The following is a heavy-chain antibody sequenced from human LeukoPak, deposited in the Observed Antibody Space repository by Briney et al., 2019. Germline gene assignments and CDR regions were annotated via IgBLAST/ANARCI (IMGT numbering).Heavy chain of an antibody. V-gene: IGHV3-74*01. CDR3: ARGPWKTEHTRVTNY. D-gene: IGHD4-11*01. J-gene: IGHJ4*02. Sequence: GGSLRLSCAASGFTLSNYWMHWVRHAPGKGLVWVSRINSDGSSTIYADSVKGRFTISRDHAEHTLYVEVSSLTAEDTAVYYCARGPWKTEHTRVTNYWGEGTLVTVSS. CDR2: INSDGSST. CDR1: GFTLSNYW.